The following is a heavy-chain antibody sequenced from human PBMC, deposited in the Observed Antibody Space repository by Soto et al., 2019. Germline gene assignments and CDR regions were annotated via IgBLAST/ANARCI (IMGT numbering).Heavy chain of an antibody. CDR2: INPNSGGT. V-gene: IGHV1-2*02. J-gene: IGHJ5*02. CDR3: ARDLWSDVDTAMVPLA. CDR1: GYTFTGYY. Sequence: ASVKVSCKASGYTFTGYYMHWVRQAPGQGLEWMGWINPNSGGTNYAQKFQGRVTMTRDTSISTAYMELSRLRSDDTAVYYCARDLWSDVDTAMVPLAWGQGTLVTVSS. D-gene: IGHD5-18*01.